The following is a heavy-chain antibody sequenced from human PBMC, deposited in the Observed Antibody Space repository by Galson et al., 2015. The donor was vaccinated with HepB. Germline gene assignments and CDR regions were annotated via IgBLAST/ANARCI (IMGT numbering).Heavy chain of an antibody. CDR1: GFTFSSYW. J-gene: IGHJ3*02. CDR3: ARAFDSSGYYSFAFDI. V-gene: IGHV3-7*01. Sequence: SLRLSCAASGFTFSSYWMSWVRQAPGKGLEWVANIKQDGSEKYYVDSVKGRFTISRDNAKNSLYLQMNSLRAEDTAVYYCARAFDSSGYYSFAFDIWGQGTMVTVSS. CDR2: IKQDGSEK. D-gene: IGHD3-22*01.